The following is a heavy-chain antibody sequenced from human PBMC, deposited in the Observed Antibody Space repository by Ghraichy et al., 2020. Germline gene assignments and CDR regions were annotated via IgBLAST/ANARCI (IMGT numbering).Heavy chain of an antibody. Sequence: GGSLRLSCAGSGFTFSSAGMSWVRQAPGQGLEWVARIKSKTDGGSTDYAAVVKGRFAISRDDSKDKMDLQMSSLKSEDTALYFCVIDRRLLNENGDYEQFRHRGQG. CDR3: VIDRRLLNENGDYEQFRH. CDR1: GFTFSSAG. CDR2: IKSKTDGGST. J-gene: IGHJ1*01. D-gene: IGHD4-17*01. V-gene: IGHV3-15*01.